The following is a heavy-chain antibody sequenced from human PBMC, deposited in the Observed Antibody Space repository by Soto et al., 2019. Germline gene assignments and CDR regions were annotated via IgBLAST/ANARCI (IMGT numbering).Heavy chain of an antibody. J-gene: IGHJ1*01. Sequence: GGSLRLSCAASGFTFTTYWMTWVRQAPGKGLEWVANVKQDGSEKYYVDSVKGRFTISRDNAKNSLYLQMNSLRTEDTAMYYCAYGADGPLYFQHWGQGTLVTVSS. CDR2: VKQDGSEK. CDR3: AYGADGPLYFQH. V-gene: IGHV3-7*01. D-gene: IGHD4-17*01. CDR1: GFTFTTYW.